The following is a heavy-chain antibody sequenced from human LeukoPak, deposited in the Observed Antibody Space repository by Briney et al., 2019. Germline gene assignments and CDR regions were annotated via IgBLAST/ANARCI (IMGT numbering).Heavy chain of an antibody. V-gene: IGHV4-4*02. D-gene: IGHD1-26*01. CDR3: AANGYYTIEY. Sequence: SETLSLTCAVSGDSMSSIDWWSWVRQPPGKGLESIGEIHHTGSTNYNPSLKSRVTISVDKSKNQFSLNFNSMSAADSAVYYCAANGYYTIEYWGQGTLVTVSS. J-gene: IGHJ4*02. CDR1: GDSMSSIDW. CDR2: IHHTGST.